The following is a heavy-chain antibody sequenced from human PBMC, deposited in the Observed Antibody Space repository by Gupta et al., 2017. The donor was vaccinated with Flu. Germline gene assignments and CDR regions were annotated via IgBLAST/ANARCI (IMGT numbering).Heavy chain of an antibody. CDR1: GFTFRSYW. CDR3: VRNRGWQQFDY. Sequence: EEQLVESGGGLVQPGGSLRLSCAASGFTFRSYWMDWVRQAPGKGLEWVANIAADDSVKNYADSVKGRFTISRDDAKKSLYLQMNSLRAEDTAVYYCVRNRGWQQFDYWGQGALVTVAS. J-gene: IGHJ4*02. V-gene: IGHV3-7*01. CDR2: IAADDSVK. D-gene: IGHD5-24*01.